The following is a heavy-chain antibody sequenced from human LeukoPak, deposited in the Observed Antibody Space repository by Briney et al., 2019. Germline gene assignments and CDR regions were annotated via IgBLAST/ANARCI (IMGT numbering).Heavy chain of an antibody. CDR1: GYTFASYD. CDR3: ARDSLYYFDY. Sequence: ASVKVSCKASGYTFASYDINWVRQATGQGLEWMGWVSAYNGNTNYAQKLQGRVTMTTDTSTSTAYMELRSLRSDDTAVYYCARDSLYYFDYWGQGTLVTVSP. CDR2: VSAYNGNT. V-gene: IGHV1-18*01. J-gene: IGHJ4*02.